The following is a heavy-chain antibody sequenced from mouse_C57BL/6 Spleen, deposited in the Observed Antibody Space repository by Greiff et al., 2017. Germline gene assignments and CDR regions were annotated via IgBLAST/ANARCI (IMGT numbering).Heavy chain of an antibody. CDR3: ARETTVVARYFDV. CDR1: GYSFTDYN. J-gene: IGHJ1*03. CDR2: INPNYGTT. Sequence: VHVKQSGPELVKPGASVKISCKASGYSFTDYNMNWVKQSNGKSLEWIGVINPNYGTTSYNQKFKGKATLTVDQSSSTAYMQLNSLTSEDSAVYYCARETTVVARYFDVWGTGTTVTVSS. V-gene: IGHV1-39*01. D-gene: IGHD1-1*01.